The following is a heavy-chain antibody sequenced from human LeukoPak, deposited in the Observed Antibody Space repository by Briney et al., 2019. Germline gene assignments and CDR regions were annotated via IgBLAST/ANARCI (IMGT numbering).Heavy chain of an antibody. CDR1: GFTFSISW. D-gene: IGHD6-19*01. V-gene: IGHV3-74*01. J-gene: IGHJ4*02. Sequence: GGSLRLSCAASGFTFSISWMHWVRQAPGKGLAWVSHINSDGSRTDYADSVRGRFTISRDNAKNLLYLQMNSLRAEDTAVYYCARDRGRQWLVEGDYWGQGTLVTVSS. CDR2: INSDGSRT. CDR3: ARDRGRQWLVEGDY.